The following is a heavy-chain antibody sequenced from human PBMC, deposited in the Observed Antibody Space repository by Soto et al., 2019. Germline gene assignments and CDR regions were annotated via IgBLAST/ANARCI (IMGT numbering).Heavy chain of an antibody. CDR3: ARGWGYESSDYYYAY. CDR1: GGTFSSHT. Sequence: QVQLVQSGAEVRKPGSSVKVSCKASGGTFSSHTISWVRQAPGQGLEWLGGIIPMFGTANYAQKFQGRVTITAAESTSTAYMELGGLRSEDTAIYYCARGWGYESSDYYYAYWGQGTLVIVSS. D-gene: IGHD3-22*01. V-gene: IGHV1-69*01. CDR2: IIPMFGTA. J-gene: IGHJ4*02.